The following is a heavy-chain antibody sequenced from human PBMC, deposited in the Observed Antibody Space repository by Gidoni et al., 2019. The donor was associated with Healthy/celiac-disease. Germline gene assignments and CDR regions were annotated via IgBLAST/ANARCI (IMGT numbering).Heavy chain of an antibody. V-gene: IGHV3-49*03. CDR2: IRSKAYGGTT. D-gene: IGHD2-15*01. CDR1: GFTFGDYA. J-gene: IGHJ4*02. CDR3: TRSAVVVAANLDY. Sequence: EVQLVESGGGLVQPGRSLRLSCTASGFTFGDYAMSWFRQAPGKGLEWVGFIRSKAYGGTTEYAASVKGRFTISRDDSKSIAYLQMNSLKTEDTAVYYCTRSAVVVAANLDYWGQGTLVTVSS.